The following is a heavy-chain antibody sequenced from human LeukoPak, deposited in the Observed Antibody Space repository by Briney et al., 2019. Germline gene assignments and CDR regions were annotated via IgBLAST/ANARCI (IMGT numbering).Heavy chain of an antibody. Sequence: ASVKVSCKASGYTFTSYYMHWVRQAPGQGLEWMGIINPSGGSTSYAQKFQGRVTMTRDTSTSTVYMELSSLRSEDTAVYYCARSPPSDQIYYYYYGMDVWGQGTTVTVSS. CDR2: INPSGGST. CDR1: GYTFTSYY. V-gene: IGHV1-46*01. J-gene: IGHJ6*02. D-gene: IGHD2-2*01. CDR3: ARSPPSDQIYYYYYGMDV.